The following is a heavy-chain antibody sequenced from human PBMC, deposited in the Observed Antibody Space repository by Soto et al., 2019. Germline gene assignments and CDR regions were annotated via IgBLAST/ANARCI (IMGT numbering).Heavy chain of an antibody. CDR3: AGKTQYSRSPRVYNGMDV. V-gene: IGHV3-48*02. J-gene: IGHJ6*02. CDR1: GLAFSSYS. CDR2: ISYSSNTI. Sequence: EVQLVESGGGLVQPGGSLRLSCAASGLAFSSYSMNWVRQAPGKGLEWVSYISYSSNTIYYADSVKGRFTISRDNARNSLYLQMSSLRDEDTAVYYCAGKTQYSRSPRVYNGMDVWGQGTTVTVSS. D-gene: IGHD6-6*01.